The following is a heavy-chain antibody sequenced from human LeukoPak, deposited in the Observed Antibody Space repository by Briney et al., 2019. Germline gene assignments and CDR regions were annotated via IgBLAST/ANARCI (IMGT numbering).Heavy chain of an antibody. CDR3: ASPRYCSGGSCYCGSAFDI. CDR1: GGTFSSYA. D-gene: IGHD2-15*01. Sequence: SSVKVSCKASGGTFSSYAISWVRQAPGQGLEWMGGIIPIFGTANYAQKFQGRVTITADESTSTAYMELSSLRSEDTAVYYCASPRYCSGGSCYCGSAFDIWGQGTMVTVSS. CDR2: IIPIFGTA. V-gene: IGHV1-69*13. J-gene: IGHJ3*02.